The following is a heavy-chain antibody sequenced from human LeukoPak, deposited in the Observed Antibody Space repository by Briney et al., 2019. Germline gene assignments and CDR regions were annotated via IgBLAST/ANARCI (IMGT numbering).Heavy chain of an antibody. Sequence: SETLSLTCTVSGGSISSSSYYWGWIRQPPGKGLEWIGYIYYSGSTNYNPSLKSRVTISVDTSKNQFSLKLSSVTAADTAVYYCARGDWSGYYSYFDYWGQGTLVTVSS. V-gene: IGHV4-61*05. D-gene: IGHD3-3*01. J-gene: IGHJ4*02. CDR3: ARGDWSGYYSYFDY. CDR1: GGSISSSSYY. CDR2: IYYSGST.